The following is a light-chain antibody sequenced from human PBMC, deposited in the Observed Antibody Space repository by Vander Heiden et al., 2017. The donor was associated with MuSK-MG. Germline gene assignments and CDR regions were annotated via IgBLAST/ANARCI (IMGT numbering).Light chain of an antibody. V-gene: IGLV3-19*01. J-gene: IGLJ1*01. Sequence: SSELTQDPAVSVALGQTVRITCQGDSLRSYYASWYQQKPGQAPVLVIYGKNNRPSGIPDRFSGSSSGNTASLTITGAQAEDEADYYGNSRDSSGNPLYVFGTGTKVTVL. CDR3: NSRDSSGNPLYV. CDR2: GKN. CDR1: SLRSYY.